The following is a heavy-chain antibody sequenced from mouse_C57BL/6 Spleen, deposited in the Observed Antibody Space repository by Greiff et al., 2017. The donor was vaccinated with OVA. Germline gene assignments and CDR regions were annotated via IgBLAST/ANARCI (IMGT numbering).Heavy chain of an antibody. J-gene: IGHJ4*01. CDR3: AKSTMITDYYAMDY. Sequence: VQLQESGPGLVQPSQSLSITCTVSGFSLTSYGVHWVRQSPGKGLEWLGVIWSGGSTDYNAAFISRLSISKDNSKSHVFFKMNSLQADDTAIYYCAKSTMITDYYAMDYWGQGTSVTVSS. V-gene: IGHV2-2*01. D-gene: IGHD2-4*01. CDR1: GFSLTSYG. CDR2: IWSGGST.